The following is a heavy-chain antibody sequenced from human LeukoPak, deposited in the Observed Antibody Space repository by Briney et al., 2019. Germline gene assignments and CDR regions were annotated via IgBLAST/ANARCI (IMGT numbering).Heavy chain of an antibody. CDR3: ARDQGGSHHFDY. Sequence: SETLSLTCTVSGGSISSSSYYWGWIRQPPGKGLEWIGSIYYSGSTYYNPSLKSRVTISVDTSKNQFSLKLSSVTAADTAVYYCARDQGGSHHFDYWGQGTLVTVSS. J-gene: IGHJ4*02. V-gene: IGHV4-39*07. D-gene: IGHD1-26*01. CDR2: IYYSGST. CDR1: GGSISSSSYY.